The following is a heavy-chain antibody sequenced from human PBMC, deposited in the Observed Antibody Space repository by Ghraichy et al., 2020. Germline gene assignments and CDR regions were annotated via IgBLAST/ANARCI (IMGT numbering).Heavy chain of an antibody. CDR2: ISGDGSKT. V-gene: IGHV3-43D*03. CDR1: GFVFHNYA. D-gene: IGHD6-13*01. Sequence: GGSLRLSCAASGFVFHNYAMHWVRQPPGKGLEWVSLISGDGSKTSYGASVKGRFTISRDNSKQSVSVHMNSLRPEDTALYFCAKDIYPPQYSSTWFGIDYWGHGTVVSVSS. J-gene: IGHJ4*01. CDR3: AKDIYPPQYSSTWFGIDY.